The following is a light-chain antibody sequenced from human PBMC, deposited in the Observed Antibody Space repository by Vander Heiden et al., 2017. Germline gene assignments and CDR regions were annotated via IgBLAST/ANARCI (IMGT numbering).Light chain of an antibody. CDR2: DVS. J-gene: IGLJ7*01. Sequence: QSALPQPASVSGSPGQSIAISCTGTISDVGGYNHVSWYQQHPGKAPKHMIYDVSNRPSGVSNRFSGSKSGNTASLTISGLQAEDEADYYCSSYTSSSTAVFGGGTQLTVL. V-gene: IGLV2-14*03. CDR3: SSYTSSSTAV. CDR1: ISDVGGYNH.